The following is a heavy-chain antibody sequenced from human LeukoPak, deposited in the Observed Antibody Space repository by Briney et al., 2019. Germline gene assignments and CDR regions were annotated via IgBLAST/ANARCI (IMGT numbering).Heavy chain of an antibody. CDR1: GFTFSSYW. J-gene: IGHJ6*02. Sequence: GGSLSLSCAASGFTFSSYWMSWVRQAPGKGREWVANVKQDGSENYYVDSVKVRFTISRDNAKNSLYLQTNSLRAEDTAVYYCAKDHRGSSWVIFPSGMDVWGQGTTVTVSS. CDR2: VKQDGSEN. D-gene: IGHD6-13*01. V-gene: IGHV3-7*03. CDR3: AKDHRGSSWVIFPSGMDV.